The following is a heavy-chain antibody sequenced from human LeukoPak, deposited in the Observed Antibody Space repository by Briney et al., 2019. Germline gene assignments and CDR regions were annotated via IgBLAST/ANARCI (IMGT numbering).Heavy chain of an antibody. Sequence: PWASVTVSCKASGYTFTSYDINWVRQATGQGLEWMGWMNPNSGNTGYAQKFQGRVTMTRNTSISTAYMELSRLRSEDTAVYYCARSRGKRRSWAYYYYMDVWGKGTTVTISS. J-gene: IGHJ6*03. D-gene: IGHD4-23*01. CDR1: GYTFTSYD. CDR3: ARSRGKRRSWAYYYYMDV. V-gene: IGHV1-8*01. CDR2: MNPNSGNT.